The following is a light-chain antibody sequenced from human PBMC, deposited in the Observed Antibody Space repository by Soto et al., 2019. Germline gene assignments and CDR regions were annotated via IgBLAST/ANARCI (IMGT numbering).Light chain of an antibody. J-gene: IGKJ4*01. CDR1: RNINRK. Sequence: EIVMTQSPATLSVSPGERATLSCRASRNINRKLAWYQQKPGQAPRLLISGASTRATGIPARFSGSGSGTEFTLTIGSLQSEDFAVYYCQQYYDYPTLIFGGGTKVEIK. V-gene: IGKV3-15*01. CDR2: GAS. CDR3: QQYYDYPTLI.